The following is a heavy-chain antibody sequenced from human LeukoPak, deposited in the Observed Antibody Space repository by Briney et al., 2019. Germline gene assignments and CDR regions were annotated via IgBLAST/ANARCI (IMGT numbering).Heavy chain of an antibody. D-gene: IGHD2-2*01. CDR1: GHTFTGYY. V-gene: IGHV1-2*06. Sequence: ASVKVSCKASGHTFTGYYMHWVRQAPGQGLEWMGRINPNTGDTNYAQEFQGRVTMTRDTSITTAYMDLNRLKSDDTAVYYCAREDYYAPDYWGQGTLVTVSS. CDR2: INPNTGDT. J-gene: IGHJ4*02. CDR3: AREDYYAPDY.